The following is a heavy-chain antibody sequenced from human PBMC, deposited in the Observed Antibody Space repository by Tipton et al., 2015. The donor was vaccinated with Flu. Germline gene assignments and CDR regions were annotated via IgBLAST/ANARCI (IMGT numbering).Heavy chain of an antibody. D-gene: IGHD2-15*01. Sequence: QLVQSGAEVNKPGASVKVSCKASGYTFTSYDINWVRQATGQGLEWMGWMNPNSGNTSYSKKFQGRVTMTRNTSISTAYMELSSLRSEDTAVYYCARGPRYCSGGSCYLRDPWDQGTLVTVSS. CDR1: GYTFTSYD. V-gene: IGHV1-8*01. CDR2: MNPNSGNT. J-gene: IGHJ5*02. CDR3: ARGPRYCSGGSCYLRDP.